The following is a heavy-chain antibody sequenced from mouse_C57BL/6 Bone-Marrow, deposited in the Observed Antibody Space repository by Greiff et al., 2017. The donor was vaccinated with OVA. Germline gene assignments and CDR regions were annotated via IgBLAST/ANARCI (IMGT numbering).Heavy chain of an antibody. CDR2: IYPRSGNT. J-gene: IGHJ3*01. CDR1: GYTFTSYG. Sequence: QVQLKESGAELARPGASVKLSCKASGYTFTSYGISWVKQRTGQGLEWIGEIYPRSGNTYYNEKFKGKATLTADKSSSTAYMELRSLTSEDSAVYFCARVDEYDAWFAYWGQGTLVTVSA. D-gene: IGHD2-4*01. CDR3: ARVDEYDAWFAY. V-gene: IGHV1-81*01.